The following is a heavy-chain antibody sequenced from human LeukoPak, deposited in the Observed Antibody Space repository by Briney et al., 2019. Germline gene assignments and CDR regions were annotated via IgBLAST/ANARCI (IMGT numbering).Heavy chain of an antibody. V-gene: IGHV4-59*08. J-gene: IGHJ4*02. CDR3: ARHSWVNGYFDY. CDR2: ISGTT. Sequence: SEPLSLTCTVSGGSISFYYWSWLRQPPGGGVDWIGYISGTTNYNPPLKSRATTSQDTSKNQFSLKLTSVTAADTAVYYCARHSWVNGYFDYWGQGALVSVSS. D-gene: IGHD4-17*01. CDR1: GGSISFYY.